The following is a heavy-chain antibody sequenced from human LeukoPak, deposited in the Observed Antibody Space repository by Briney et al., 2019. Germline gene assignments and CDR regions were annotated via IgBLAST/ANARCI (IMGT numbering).Heavy chain of an antibody. D-gene: IGHD2/OR15-2a*01. CDR1: GYTFTSYA. Sequence: ASVKVSCTASGYTFTSYAMHWVRQAPGQRLEWMGWINAGNGSTKYSQKFQGRVTITRDTSASTAYMELSSLRSEDTAVYYCARVGGSTWDYYYYGMDVWGQGTTVTVSS. CDR2: INAGNGST. V-gene: IGHV1-3*01. CDR3: ARVGGSTWDYYYYGMDV. J-gene: IGHJ6*02.